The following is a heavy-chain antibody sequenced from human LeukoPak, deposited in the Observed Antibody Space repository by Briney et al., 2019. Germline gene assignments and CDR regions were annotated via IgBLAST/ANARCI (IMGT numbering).Heavy chain of an antibody. Sequence: GGSLRLSCAASGFTFSDCYMSWIRQAPGKGLEWVSYISSSGSTIYYADSVKGRFTISRDNAKNSLYLQMNSLRAEDTAVYYCARETEQWLPDAFDIWGQGTMVTVSS. V-gene: IGHV3-11*01. D-gene: IGHD6-19*01. CDR2: ISSSGSTI. CDR3: ARETEQWLPDAFDI. CDR1: GFTFSDCY. J-gene: IGHJ3*02.